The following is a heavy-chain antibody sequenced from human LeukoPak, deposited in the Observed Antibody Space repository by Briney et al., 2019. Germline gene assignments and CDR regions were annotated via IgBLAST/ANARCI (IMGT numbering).Heavy chain of an antibody. Sequence: SETLSLTCAVYGGSLSGYYWSWIRQPPGKGLEWIGEINHSGSTNYNPSLKSRVTISVDTSKNQFSLKLSSVTAADTAVYYCARGPIGYCSGGSCYQHYFDYWGQGTLVTVSS. CDR2: INHSGST. J-gene: IGHJ4*02. D-gene: IGHD2-15*01. V-gene: IGHV4-34*01. CDR1: GGSLSGYY. CDR3: ARGPIGYCSGGSCYQHYFDY.